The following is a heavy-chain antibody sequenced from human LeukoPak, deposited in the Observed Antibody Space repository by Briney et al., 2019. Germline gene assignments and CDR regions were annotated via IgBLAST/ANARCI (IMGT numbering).Heavy chain of an antibody. CDR1: GFTFSSYS. D-gene: IGHD6-19*01. Sequence: GGSLRLSCVASGFTFSSYSMSWVRQAPGKGLEWVSTIAAGGISTYYADSVKGRFTISRDNSKNTLYLQMNSLRAEDTAVYYCASKDSSGWYEEAWGQGTLVTVSS. CDR3: ASKDSSGWYEEA. J-gene: IGHJ5*02. CDR2: IAAGGIST. V-gene: IGHV3-23*01.